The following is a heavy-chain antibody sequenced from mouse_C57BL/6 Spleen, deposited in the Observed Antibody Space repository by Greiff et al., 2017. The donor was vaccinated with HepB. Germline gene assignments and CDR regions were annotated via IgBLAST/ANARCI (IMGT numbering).Heavy chain of an antibody. D-gene: IGHD3-2*02. V-gene: IGHV5-17*01. CDR3: ARELRLPHYYAMDY. CDR2: ISSGSSTI. J-gene: IGHJ4*01. CDR1: GFTFSDYG. Sequence: EVKLMESGGGLVKPGGSLKLSCAASGFTFSDYGMHWVRQAPEKGLEWVAYISSGSSTIYYADTVKGRFTISRDNAKHTLFLQMTSLRSEDTAMYYCARELRLPHYYAMDYWGQGTSVTVSS.